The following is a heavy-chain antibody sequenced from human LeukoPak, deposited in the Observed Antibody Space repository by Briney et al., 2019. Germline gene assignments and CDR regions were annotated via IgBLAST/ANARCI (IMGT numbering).Heavy chain of an antibody. J-gene: IGHJ5*02. V-gene: IGHV3-21*01. Sequence: GGSLRLSCAASGFTFSSYSMNWVRQAPGKGLEWVSSISSSSSYIYYADSVKGRFTISRDNAKNSLYLRMNSLRAEDTAVYYCARENDYGDYELDPWGQGTLVTVSS. CDR1: GFTFSSYS. CDR3: ARENDYGDYELDP. CDR2: ISSSSSYI. D-gene: IGHD4-17*01.